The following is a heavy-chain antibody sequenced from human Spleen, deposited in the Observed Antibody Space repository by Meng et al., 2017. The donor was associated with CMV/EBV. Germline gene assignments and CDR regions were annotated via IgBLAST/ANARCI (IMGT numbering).Heavy chain of an antibody. CDR1: GYTFTNYN. J-gene: IGHJ6*02. CDR2: INPSGGST. CDR3: ARSPTIAARPKVYYYYAMDV. D-gene: IGHD6-6*01. Sequence: ASVKVSCKASGYTFTNYNIHWVRQAPGQGLEWMGIINPSGGSTRYAQKFQGRVTMTRDTSTSTVYMELSSLRSEDTAVYYCARSPTIAARPKVYYYYAMDVWGQGTTVTVSS. V-gene: IGHV1-46*01.